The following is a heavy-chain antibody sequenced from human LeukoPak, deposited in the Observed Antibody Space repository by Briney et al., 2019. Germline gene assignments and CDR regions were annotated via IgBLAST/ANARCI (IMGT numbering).Heavy chain of an antibody. V-gene: IGHV3-23*01. D-gene: IGHD6-19*01. Sequence: GGSLRLSCAASGLHFSGTAMSWVRQAPGKGLERVSAISHDGVNAYYADSVKGRFTISRDNSKKTVSLEMSSLTAADTGVYYCAKDGAQYSSGPECDPRGQGALVTVSP. CDR3: AKDGAQYSSGPECDP. J-gene: IGHJ5*02. CDR2: ISHDGVNA. CDR1: GLHFSGTA.